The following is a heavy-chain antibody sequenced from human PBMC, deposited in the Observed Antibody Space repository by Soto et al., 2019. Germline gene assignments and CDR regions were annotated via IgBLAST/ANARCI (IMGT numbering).Heavy chain of an antibody. V-gene: IGHV1-2*04. CDR1: GYTFIGYY. D-gene: IGHD3-10*01. CDR3: ARVGGGLASLGYYGMDV. Sequence: QVQLVQSGAEVKKTGASVKVSCKASGYTFIGYYIHWVRQAPGQGLEWMGWINPNSGGTNYAQRFQGWVTMTRDRSISTACMELSRLKSDATAVYYCARVGGGLASLGYYGMDVWGQGTTVTVSS. CDR2: INPNSGGT. J-gene: IGHJ6*02.